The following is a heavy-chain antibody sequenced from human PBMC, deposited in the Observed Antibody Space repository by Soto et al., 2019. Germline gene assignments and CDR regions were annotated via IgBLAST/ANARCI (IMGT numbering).Heavy chain of an antibody. D-gene: IGHD2-2*03. Sequence: PSETLSLTCTVSGGSISSSSYYWGWIRQPPGKGLEWIGSIYYSGSTYYNPSLKSRVTISVDTSKNQFSLKLSSVTAAATAVYYCELGIVVVPAAISPYYYYMDVWGKGTTVTVSS. CDR3: ELGIVVVPAAISPYYYYMDV. CDR1: GGSISSSSYY. CDR2: IYYSGST. J-gene: IGHJ6*03. V-gene: IGHV4-39*01.